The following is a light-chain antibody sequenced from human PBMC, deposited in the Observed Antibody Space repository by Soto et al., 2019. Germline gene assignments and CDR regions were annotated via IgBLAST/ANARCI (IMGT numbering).Light chain of an antibody. CDR2: RDG. CDR3: AVWDNSMTAWV. Sequence: QSVLTQPPSTSGTPGQRVTIFCSGSSSNIGSHYVYWYQHFPGTAPRLLIFRDGQRPSGVPARFFGSKSDTSASLAITGLRSEDEAHYYCAVWDNSMTAWVFGGGTKLTVL. J-gene: IGLJ3*02. CDR1: SSNIGSHY. V-gene: IGLV1-47*01.